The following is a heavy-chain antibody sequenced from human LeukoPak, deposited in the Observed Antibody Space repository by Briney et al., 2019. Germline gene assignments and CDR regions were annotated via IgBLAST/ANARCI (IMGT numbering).Heavy chain of an antibody. J-gene: IGHJ4*02. D-gene: IGHD3-3*01. CDR1: GGSFSGYY. CDR2: INHSGST. Sequence: SETLSLTCAVYGGSFSGYYWSWIRQPPGKGLEWIGEINHSGSTNYNPSLKSRVTISVDTSKNQFSLKLSSVTAADTAVYYCARAFRYDWRVIDYWGQGTLVTVSS. CDR3: ARAFRYDWRVIDY. V-gene: IGHV4-34*01.